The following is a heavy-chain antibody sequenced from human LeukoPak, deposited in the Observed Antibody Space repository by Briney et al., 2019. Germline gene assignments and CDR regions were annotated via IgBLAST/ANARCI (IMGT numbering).Heavy chain of an antibody. D-gene: IGHD1-7*01. V-gene: IGHV3-23*01. CDR1: GFTFSTFA. Sequence: GGSLRLSCAASGFTFSTFAMSWVRQDPGRGLEWVSSITGAGSTTYYPESVKGRFTISRDNSKNTLYLQMNSLRDEDTAVYFCVRDRNYFEALQRSYWGQGTLVTVSS. J-gene: IGHJ4*02. CDR2: ITGAGSTT. CDR3: VRDRNYFEALQRSY.